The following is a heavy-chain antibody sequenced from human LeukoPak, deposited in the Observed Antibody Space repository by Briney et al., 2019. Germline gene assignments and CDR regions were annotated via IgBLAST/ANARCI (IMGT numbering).Heavy chain of an antibody. CDR2: ISGSGGST. D-gene: IGHD3-3*01. J-gene: IGHJ4*02. Sequence: GRSLRLSCAASGFTFDDYAMHWVRQAPGKGLEWVSAISGSGGSTYYADSVKGRFTISRDNSKNTLYLQMNSLRAEDTAVYYCAKADLRFLEWLFDTYYFDYWGQGTLVTVSS. CDR3: AKADLRFLEWLFDTYYFDY. CDR1: GFTFDDYA. V-gene: IGHV3-23*01.